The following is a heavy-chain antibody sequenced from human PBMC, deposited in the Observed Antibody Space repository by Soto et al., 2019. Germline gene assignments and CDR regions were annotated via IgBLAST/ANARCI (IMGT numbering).Heavy chain of an antibody. J-gene: IGHJ6*03. CDR1: GFSVSIYY. D-gene: IGHD3-3*01. CDR2: IYSGGST. Sequence: PGVSLRLSCAASGFSVSIYYMSWVLQAQEKGLEWVSSIYSGGSTSYVDSVKGRFSISRHNSKNPVYLQMNSLRAEDTAVYYCVRDLGPYDFWRRADAADYYMDVWGKGTTVPVSS. V-gene: IGHV3-53*04. CDR3: VRDLGPYDFWRRADAADYYMDV.